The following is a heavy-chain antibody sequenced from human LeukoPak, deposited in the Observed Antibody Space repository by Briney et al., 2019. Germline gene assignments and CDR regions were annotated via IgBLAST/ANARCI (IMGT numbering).Heavy chain of an antibody. CDR1: GYTLTELS. V-gene: IGHV1-24*01. J-gene: IGHJ5*02. D-gene: IGHD1-26*01. CDR2: FDPEDGET. CDR3: AKDHEDSVGASWFDP. Sequence: ASVKVSCKVSGYTLTELSMHWVRQAPGKELEWMGGFDPEDGETIYAQKFQGRVTMTEDTSTDTAYMELSSLRSEDTAVYYCAKDHEDSVGASWFDPWGQGTLVTVSS.